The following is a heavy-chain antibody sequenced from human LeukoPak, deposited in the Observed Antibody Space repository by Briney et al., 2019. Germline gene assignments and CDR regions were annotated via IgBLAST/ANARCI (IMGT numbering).Heavy chain of an antibody. Sequence: PSETLSLTCTVSGGSISSFYWNWIRQPPGKGLEWIGRIYTSGSTNYNPSLKSRVTISVDTSKNQFSLKLSSVTAADTAVYYCARGQWELRGWFDPWGQGTLVTVSS. CDR3: ARGQWELRGWFDP. CDR2: IYTSGST. V-gene: IGHV4-4*08. CDR1: GGSISSFY. D-gene: IGHD1-26*01. J-gene: IGHJ5*02.